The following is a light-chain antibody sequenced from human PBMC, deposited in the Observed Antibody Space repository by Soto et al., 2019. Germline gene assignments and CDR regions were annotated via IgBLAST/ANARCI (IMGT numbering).Light chain of an antibody. Sequence: EIVMTQSPATLSVSPGDRVTLSCRASQSVNSRLAWYQQNPGQAPRLLIYGASTRATDIPARFSGSGSGTEFTLTISSLQSEDFGVYYCKQSKNWPLSFGGGTKVDIK. CDR3: KQSKNWPLS. CDR2: GAS. CDR1: QSVNSR. V-gene: IGKV3-15*01. J-gene: IGKJ4*01.